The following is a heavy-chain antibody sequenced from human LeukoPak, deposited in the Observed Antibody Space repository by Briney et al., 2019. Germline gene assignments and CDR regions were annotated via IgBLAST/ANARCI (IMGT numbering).Heavy chain of an antibody. CDR3: ARAGIVVPAAIVGYFDY. Sequence: ASVKVSCKASGYTFTSYYMHWVRQAPGQGLEWMGIINPSGGSTSYAQKFQGRVTMTRDTSTSTVYMELSSLRSEDTAVYYCARAGIVVPAAIVGYFDYWGQGTLVTVSS. V-gene: IGHV1-46*01. CDR1: GYTFTSYY. J-gene: IGHJ4*02. CDR2: INPSGGST. D-gene: IGHD2-2*01.